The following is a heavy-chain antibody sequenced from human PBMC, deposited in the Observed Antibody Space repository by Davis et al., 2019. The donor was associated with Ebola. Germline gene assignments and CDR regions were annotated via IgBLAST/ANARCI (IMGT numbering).Heavy chain of an antibody. CDR2: TYYSSKWYT. V-gene: IGHV6-1*01. Sequence: PSETLSLTCALSGDSVAGGTGGWNWIRQSPSRGLEWLGRTYYSSKWYTGYAESVKSRINISPDTAKNQFSLHLNSVTPEDTAVYYCARGWLRSGLDVWGKGAAVIVSS. CDR1: GDSVAGGTGG. D-gene: IGHD5-12*01. J-gene: IGHJ6*04. CDR3: ARGWLRSGLDV.